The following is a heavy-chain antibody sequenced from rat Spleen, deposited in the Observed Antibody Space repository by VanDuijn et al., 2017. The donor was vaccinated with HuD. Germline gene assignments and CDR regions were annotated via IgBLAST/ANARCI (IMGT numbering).Heavy chain of an antibody. CDR1: GFTFSDYY. D-gene: IGHD1-1*01. V-gene: IGHV5-29*01. CDR2: ISYDGSST. J-gene: IGHJ2*01. CDR3: ARLLQFDY. Sequence: EVQLVESDGGLVQPGRSLKLSCAASGFTFSDYYMAWVRQAPTKGLEWVATISYDGSSTYYRDSVKGRFTISRDNAKSTLYLQMDSLRSEDTATYYCARLLQFDYWGQGVMVTVSS.